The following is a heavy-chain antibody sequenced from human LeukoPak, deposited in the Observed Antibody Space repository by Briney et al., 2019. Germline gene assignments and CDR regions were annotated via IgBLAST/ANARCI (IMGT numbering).Heavy chain of an antibody. D-gene: IGHD3-10*01. Sequence: GGSLRLSCAASGVTFSSYSMNWVRQAPGKGLEWVSSISSSSSYIYYADSVKGRFTISRDNAKNSLYLQMNSLRAEDTAVYYCARDLTMVRGVFDYWGQGTLVTVSS. J-gene: IGHJ4*02. CDR2: ISSSSSYI. CDR1: GVTFSSYS. V-gene: IGHV3-21*01. CDR3: ARDLTMVRGVFDY.